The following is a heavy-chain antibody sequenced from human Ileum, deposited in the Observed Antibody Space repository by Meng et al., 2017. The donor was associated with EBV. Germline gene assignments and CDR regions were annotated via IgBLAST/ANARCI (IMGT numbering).Heavy chain of an antibody. CDR3: ARGNKVSDRGFDY. CDR2: INHSGST. Sequence: VQPQQWGAGLLTSSETLSLSCAVHGGSFSGYDWSWIRQPPGKGLEWIGEINHSGSTNYNPSLKSRVTISVDTSKNQFSLKLSSVTAADTAVYYCARGNKVSDRGFDYWGQGTLVTVSS. J-gene: IGHJ4*02. D-gene: IGHD3-10*01. V-gene: IGHV4-34*01. CDR1: GGSFSGYD.